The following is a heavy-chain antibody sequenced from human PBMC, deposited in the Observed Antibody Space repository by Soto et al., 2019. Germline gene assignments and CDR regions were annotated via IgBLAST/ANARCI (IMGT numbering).Heavy chain of an antibody. V-gene: IGHV3-15*07. D-gene: IGHD3-10*01. Sequence: EVQQVESGGGLGKPGGSLTLSCAASGFSFKNAWMNWIRQAPGKGLEWVGRIKNKNDGGTIDYAAFVKGRFTISRDASENTLYLHMNDLKTEDSAVYFCTGLWFGEIYNYWGQGSLVTVSS. J-gene: IGHJ4*01. CDR3: TGLWFGEIYNY. CDR2: IKNKNDGGTI. CDR1: GFSFKNAW.